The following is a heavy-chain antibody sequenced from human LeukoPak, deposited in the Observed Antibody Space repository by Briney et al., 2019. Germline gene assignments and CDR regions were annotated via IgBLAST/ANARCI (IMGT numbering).Heavy chain of an antibody. J-gene: IGHJ3*02. Sequence: SETLSLTRTVSGGSPSSYYSSWIRQPPGKGLEWSGYIYYSGSTTYNPSLKSRVTISVDPSKNQFSLKLSSVTAADTAVHYCARGGASRRAVNGAFDSWGQGTMVTVSS. CDR2: IYYSGST. D-gene: IGHD4-11*01. V-gene: IGHV4-59*01. CDR1: GGSPSSYY. CDR3: ARGGASRRAVNGAFDS.